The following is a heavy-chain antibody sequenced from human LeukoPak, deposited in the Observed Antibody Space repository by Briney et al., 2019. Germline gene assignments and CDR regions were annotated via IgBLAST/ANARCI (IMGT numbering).Heavy chain of an antibody. J-gene: IGHJ6*02. CDR2: INPNSGGT. V-gene: IGHV1-2*04. Sequence: ASVKVSCKASGYTFTSYYMHWVRQAPGQGLEWMGWINPNSGGTNYAQKFQGWVTMTRDTSISTAYMELSRLRSDDTAVYYCARDWPIAAADSQNYYYYGMDVWGQGTTVTVSS. CDR1: GYTFTSYY. CDR3: ARDWPIAAADSQNYYYYGMDV. D-gene: IGHD6-13*01.